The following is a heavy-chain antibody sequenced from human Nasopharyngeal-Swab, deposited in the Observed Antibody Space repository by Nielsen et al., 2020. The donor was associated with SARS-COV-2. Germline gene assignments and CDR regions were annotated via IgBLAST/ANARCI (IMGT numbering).Heavy chain of an antibody. CDR1: GGSISSSSYY. Sequence: GSLRLSCTVSGGSISSSSYYWGWIRQPPGKGLEWIGSIYYSGSTYYNPSLKSRVTISVDTSKNQFSLKLSSATAADTAVYYCARLGIAARWGYWGQGTLVTVSS. D-gene: IGHD6-6*01. V-gene: IGHV4-39*01. CDR2: IYYSGST. J-gene: IGHJ4*02. CDR3: ARLGIAARWGY.